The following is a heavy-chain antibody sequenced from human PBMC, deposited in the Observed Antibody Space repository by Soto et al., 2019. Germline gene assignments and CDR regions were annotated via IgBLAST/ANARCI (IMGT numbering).Heavy chain of an antibody. V-gene: IGHV1-3*01. CDR1: GYTFTSYA. CDR3: ARERRSIVVVVAATPRLYIDY. J-gene: IGHJ4*02. D-gene: IGHD2-15*01. CDR2: INAGNGNT. Sequence: ASVKVSCKASGYTFTSYAMHWVRQAPGQRLEWMGWINAGNGNTKYSQRFQGRVTITRDTSASTAYMELSSLRSEDTAVYYFARERRSIVVVVAATPRLYIDYWGQGTLVTVSS.